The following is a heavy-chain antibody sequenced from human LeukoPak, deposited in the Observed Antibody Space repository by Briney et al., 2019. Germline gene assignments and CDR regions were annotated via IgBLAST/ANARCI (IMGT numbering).Heavy chain of an antibody. CDR2: IYTSGST. D-gene: IGHD7-27*01. CDR1: GGSISSGSYY. J-gene: IGHJ6*03. CDR3: ASSGPQGDYYYYMDV. V-gene: IGHV4-61*02. Sequence: SETLSLTCTVAGGSISSGSYYWSWIRQPAGKGLEWIGRIYTSGSTNYNPSLKSRVTISVDTSKNQFSLKLSSVTAADTAVYYCASSGPQGDYYYYMDVWGKGTTVTVSS.